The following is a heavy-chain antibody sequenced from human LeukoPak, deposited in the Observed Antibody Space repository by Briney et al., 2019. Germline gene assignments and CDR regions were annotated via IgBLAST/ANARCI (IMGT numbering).Heavy chain of an antibody. Sequence: GRSLRLSCAASGLTFNFYAMRLVRQAPGKRLEWVALISSDGTNKYYADSVRGRFTISRDNSKNTLYLQMNRVRAEDTAVYYCARDHGADYYDSSGYLWNWGQGTLVTASS. CDR2: ISSDGTNK. J-gene: IGHJ4*02. CDR1: GLTFNFYA. CDR3: ARDHGADYYDSSGYLWN. V-gene: IGHV3-30*04. D-gene: IGHD3-22*01.